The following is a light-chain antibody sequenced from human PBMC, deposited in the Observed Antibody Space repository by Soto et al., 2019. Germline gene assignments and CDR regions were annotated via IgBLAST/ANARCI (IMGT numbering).Light chain of an antibody. CDR1: QSVCSSC. V-gene: IGKV3-20*01. J-gene: IGKJ3*01. CDR3: QQYGSTPTT. CDR2: GAS. Sequence: EIVLTQSPGTLSLSPGERATLSCRASQSVCSSCLAWYQQKPGQAPRLLIYGASSRATGIPDRFSGSGSGTDFTLTISRLEPEDFAVYYCQQYGSTPTTFGPGTKVDIK.